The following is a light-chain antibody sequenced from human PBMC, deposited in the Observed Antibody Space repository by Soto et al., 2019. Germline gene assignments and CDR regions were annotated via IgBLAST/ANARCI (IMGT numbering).Light chain of an antibody. V-gene: IGKV3-15*01. CDR2: GAS. CDR1: QSVSSK. CDR3: QQYNTRPPYT. Sequence: ETVMTQSPDTLSVSPGERATLSCRASQSVSSKLAWYQQKPGQAPRLLIFGASTRATGIPARFSGSGSGTEFTLTISSLQSEDFAVYYYQQYNTRPPYTFGQGTKLEIK. J-gene: IGKJ2*01.